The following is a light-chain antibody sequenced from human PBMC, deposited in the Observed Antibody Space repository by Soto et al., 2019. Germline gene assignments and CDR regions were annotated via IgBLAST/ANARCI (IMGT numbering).Light chain of an antibody. CDR2: GAS. V-gene: IGKV1-9*01. CDR1: QGIFNY. J-gene: IGKJ5*01. CDR3: QQLNNYPPT. Sequence: DIHLTQSPSFLSASVGDRVTITCRASQGIFNYLAWYQQKPGKAPELLISGASTLQSGVPSRFSGSGFGKEFTLKITSLQPEDFATYFCQQLNNYPPTFGQGTPLEIK.